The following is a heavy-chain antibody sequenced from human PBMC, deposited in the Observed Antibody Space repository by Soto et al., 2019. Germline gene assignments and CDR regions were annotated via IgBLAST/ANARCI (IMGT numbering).Heavy chain of an antibody. CDR2: ISGSGGST. V-gene: IGHV3-23*01. J-gene: IGHJ6*02. CDR3: AKDGESSIAAPTDYYYYGMYV. D-gene: IGHD6-6*01. Sequence: EVQLLESGGGLVQPGGSLRLSCAASGFTFSSYAMSWVRQAPGKGLEWVSAISGSGGSTYYADSVKGRFTISRDNSKNTLYLQKNSMRAENKAVYYCAKDGESSIAAPTDYYYYGMYVWGQGTTVTVSS. CDR1: GFTFSSYA.